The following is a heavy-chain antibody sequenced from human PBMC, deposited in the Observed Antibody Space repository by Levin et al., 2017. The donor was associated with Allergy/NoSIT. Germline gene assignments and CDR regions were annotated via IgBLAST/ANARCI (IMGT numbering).Heavy chain of an antibody. CDR2: IYYSGST. J-gene: IGHJ4*02. D-gene: IGHD4-17*01. CDR3: ARHTGDYGAGRDY. V-gene: IGHV4-39*01. CDR1: GGSISSSSYY. Sequence: SETLSLTCTVSGGSISSSSYYWGWIRQPPGKGLEWIGSIYYSGSTYYNPSLKSRVTISVDTSKNQFSLKLSSVTAADTAVYYCARHTGDYGAGRDYWGQGTLVTVSS.